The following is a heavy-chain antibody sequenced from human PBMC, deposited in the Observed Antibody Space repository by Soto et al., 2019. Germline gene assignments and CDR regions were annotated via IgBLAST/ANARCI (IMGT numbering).Heavy chain of an antibody. Sequence: EVQLVESGGGLVQPGGSLKLSCAASGFTFSGSAMHWVRQASGKGLEWVGRIRNKANNYATAYAASVKGRFTISRDDSMNAAYLQMNSLKTEDTAVYYCASSAVAVADYYLDLWGRGTLVTVSS. CDR2: IRNKANNYAT. V-gene: IGHV3-73*02. D-gene: IGHD6-19*01. CDR1: GFTFSGSA. CDR3: ASSAVAVADYYLDL. J-gene: IGHJ2*01.